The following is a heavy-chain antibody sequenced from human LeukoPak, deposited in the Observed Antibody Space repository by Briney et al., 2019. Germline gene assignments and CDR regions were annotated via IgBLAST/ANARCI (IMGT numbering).Heavy chain of an antibody. Sequence: PSGTLSLTCTVSGASIRSGDYYWSWIRQPPGKGLEWIGYIYDSGSTYYNPSLKSRITISVDTSENRFSLKLSSVTATDTAVYYCARDCSGGSCYGAFDIWGQGTMVTVSS. CDR3: ARDCSGGSCYGAFDI. V-gene: IGHV4-30-4*01. CDR2: IYDSGST. J-gene: IGHJ3*02. D-gene: IGHD2-15*01. CDR1: GASIRSGDYY.